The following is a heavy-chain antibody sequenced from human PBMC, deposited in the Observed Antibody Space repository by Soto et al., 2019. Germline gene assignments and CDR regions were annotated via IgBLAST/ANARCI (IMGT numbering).Heavy chain of an antibody. CDR3: ARHRRDGYGFDYFDAMDV. J-gene: IGHJ6*02. Sequence: PGESLKISCQASGYIFKYYWIAWVRQMPGRGLEWLGIIYPEDSDTKTSPTFQGRVTMSVDKSISTVYLQLSSLKASDTALYYCARHRRDGYGFDYFDAMDVWGPEATVAVYS. CDR2: IYPEDSDT. V-gene: IGHV5-51*01. D-gene: IGHD3-9*01. CDR1: GYIFKYYW.